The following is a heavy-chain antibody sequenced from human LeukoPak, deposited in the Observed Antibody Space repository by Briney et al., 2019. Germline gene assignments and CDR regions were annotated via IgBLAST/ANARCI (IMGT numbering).Heavy chain of an antibody. J-gene: IGHJ6*04. Sequence: SETLSLTCAVYRGSFSGYYWSWIRQPPGKGLEWIGEINHSGSTNYNPSLRSRVTISVDTSKNQFSLKLSSVTAADTAVYYCARGAELRYFDWFGGTDVWGKGTTVTVSS. CDR2: INHSGST. V-gene: IGHV4-34*01. CDR3: ARGAELRYFDWFGGTDV. CDR1: RGSFSGYY. D-gene: IGHD3-9*01.